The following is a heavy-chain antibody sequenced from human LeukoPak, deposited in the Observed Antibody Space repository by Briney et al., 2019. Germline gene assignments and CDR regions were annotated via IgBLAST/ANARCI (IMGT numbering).Heavy chain of an antibody. D-gene: IGHD6-19*01. CDR2: INPNSGAT. CDR1: VYSISGYF. V-gene: IGHV1-2*02. J-gene: IGHJ4*02. Sequence: ASVKVSCKASVYSISGYFMHWVRQAPGQGLEWMGWINPNSGATRYAQKFQGRVTMTRDTSMSTTYMELKRLRSDDTAVYYCARDLGISGWYAPPLGYFDYWGQGTLLTVSS. CDR3: ARDLGISGWYAPPLGYFDY.